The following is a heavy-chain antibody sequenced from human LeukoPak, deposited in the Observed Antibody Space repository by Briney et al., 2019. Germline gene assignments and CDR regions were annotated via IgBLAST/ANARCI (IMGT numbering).Heavy chain of an antibody. J-gene: IGHJ5*02. CDR2: TGLSSSYI. CDR1: GFSLSIYD. D-gene: IGHD2-15*01. Sequence: GGSLRLSCAASGFSLSIYDMVWVRQAPGKGLEWIASTGLSSSYIGYADSVKGRFTISRDNGENSVYLQMNSLRAEDTAVYFCARERSYCSGATCPLDLWGQGTLVTVSS. CDR3: ARERSYCSGATCPLDL. V-gene: IGHV3-21*01.